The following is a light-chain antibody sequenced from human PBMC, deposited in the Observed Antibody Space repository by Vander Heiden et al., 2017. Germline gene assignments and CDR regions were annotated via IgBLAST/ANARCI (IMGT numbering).Light chain of an antibody. J-gene: IGLJ2*01. V-gene: IGLV2-8*01. CDR1: SSDVGRDDY. CDR2: EVT. Sequence: QSALTQPPSASASPGQSVTISCTGTSSDVGRDDYVSWYQQHPGKAPKLILYEVTKRPSGVPDRFSGSKSGNTASLTVSGLRSEDEADYYCCSYAGSDTLVVFGGGTKLTVL. CDR3: CSYAGSDTLVV.